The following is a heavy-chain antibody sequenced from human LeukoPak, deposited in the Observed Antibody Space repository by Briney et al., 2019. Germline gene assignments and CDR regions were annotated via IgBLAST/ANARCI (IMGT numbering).Heavy chain of an antibody. Sequence: ASVKVSCKASGGTFSSYAISWVRQAPGQGLEWMGGIIPIFGTANYAQKFQGRVTITADESTSTAYMELSSLRSADTAVYYCARGDGYNPFDYWGQGTLVTVSS. J-gene: IGHJ4*02. D-gene: IGHD5-24*01. CDR3: ARGDGYNPFDY. CDR1: GGTFSSYA. CDR2: IIPIFGTA. V-gene: IGHV1-69*01.